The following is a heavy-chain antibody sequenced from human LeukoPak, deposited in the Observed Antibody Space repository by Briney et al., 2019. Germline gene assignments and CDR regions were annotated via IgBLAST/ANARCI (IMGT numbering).Heavy chain of an antibody. CDR2: ISSSSSYI. CDR1: GFTFSSYA. J-gene: IGHJ4*02. Sequence: GGSLRLSCAASGFTFSSYAMNWVRQAPGKGLEWVSSISSSSSYIYYADSVKGRFTISRDNAKNSLYLQMNSLRAEDTAVYYCARGIRHNYYGSGSHSHYPDYWGQGTLVTVSS. D-gene: IGHD3-10*01. V-gene: IGHV3-21*01. CDR3: ARGIRHNYYGSGSHSHYPDY.